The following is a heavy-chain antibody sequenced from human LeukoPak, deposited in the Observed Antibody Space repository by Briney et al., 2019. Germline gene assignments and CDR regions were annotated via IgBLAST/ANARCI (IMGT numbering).Heavy chain of an antibody. CDR2: ISSSSSYI. CDR1: GFTFSSYS. D-gene: IGHD1-1*01. J-gene: IGHJ4*02. CDR3: ARANGLTFDY. Sequence: PGGSLRLSCAASGFTFSSYSMNWVRQAPGKGLEWVSSISSSSSYIYYADSVKGRFTISRDSAKNSLYLQMNSLRAEDTAVYYCARANGLTFDYWGQGTLVTVSS. V-gene: IGHV3-21*01.